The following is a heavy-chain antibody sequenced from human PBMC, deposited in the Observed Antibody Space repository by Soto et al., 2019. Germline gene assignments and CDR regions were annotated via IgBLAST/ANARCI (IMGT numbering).Heavy chain of an antibody. Sequence: EVKLVESGGGLVQPGGSLRLSCAASGFTFSHYWMYWVRQAPGKGLVWVSRINSDGSVSSYADSVKGRLTISRDNVKNTLYLQMNSLRAEDTAVYYCARGDCVGGTCYSLAGSFYYCMDVWGKGTTVTVFS. J-gene: IGHJ6*03. V-gene: IGHV3-74*01. CDR3: ARGDCVGGTCYSLAGSFYYCMDV. CDR1: GFTFSHYW. D-gene: IGHD2-15*01. CDR2: INSDGSVS.